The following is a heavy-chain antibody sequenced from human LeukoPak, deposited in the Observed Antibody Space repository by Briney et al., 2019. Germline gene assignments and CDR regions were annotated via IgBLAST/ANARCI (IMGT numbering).Heavy chain of an antibody. CDR1: GFTFSSYG. Sequence: GGTLRLSCAASGFTFSSYGMSWVRQAPGKGLEWVSGILGGAGSTYYADFVKGRFTIPRDNSKNTLYLQMNSLRAEDTAVYYCAHGTMYQLDYWGQGTLVTVSS. D-gene: IGHD2-2*01. CDR3: AHGTMYQLDY. CDR2: ILGGAGST. J-gene: IGHJ4*02. V-gene: IGHV3-23*01.